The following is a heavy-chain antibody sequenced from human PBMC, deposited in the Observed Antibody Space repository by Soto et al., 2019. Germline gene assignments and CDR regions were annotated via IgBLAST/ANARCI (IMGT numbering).Heavy chain of an antibody. CDR3: AKARESTMMVVVTYYFDD. V-gene: IGHV3-23*01. Sequence: PGGSLRLSCAASGFTFSNYAMSWVRQATLQVMEWVSAISGSGGSTYYADSVQGRFTISRDTSKNTLYLQMNSLRAEDTAVEYCAKARESTMMVVVTYYFDDWGQGTLVTVSS. CDR1: GFTFSNYA. CDR2: ISGSGGST. J-gene: IGHJ4*02. D-gene: IGHD3-22*01.